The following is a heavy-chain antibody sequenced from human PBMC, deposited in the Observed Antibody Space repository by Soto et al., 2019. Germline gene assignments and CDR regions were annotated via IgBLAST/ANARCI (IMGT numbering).Heavy chain of an antibody. CDR2: ISGSGGST. J-gene: IGHJ4*02. CDR1: GFTFSSYA. D-gene: IGHD3-10*01. CDR3: AKGLLLWFGELDYFDY. V-gene: IGHV3-23*01. Sequence: GGSLRLSCAASGFTFSSYAMSWVRQAPGKGLEWVSAISGSGGSTYYADSVKGRFTISRDNSKNTLYLQMNSLRAEDTAVYYCAKGLLLWFGELDYFDYWGQGTLVTVSS.